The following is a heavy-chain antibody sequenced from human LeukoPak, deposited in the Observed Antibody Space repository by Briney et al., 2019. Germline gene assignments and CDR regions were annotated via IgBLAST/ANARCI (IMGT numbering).Heavy chain of an antibody. D-gene: IGHD4-17*01. J-gene: IGHJ3*02. CDR1: GGTFSSYA. CDR3: ARYYGDYGGAFDI. Sequence: SVKVSCKASGGTFSSYAISWVRQAPGQGLEWMGRIIPILGIANYAQKFQGRVTITADESTSTAYMELSSLRSEDTAVYYCARYYGDYGGAFDIWGQGTMVTVSS. CDR2: IIPILGIA. V-gene: IGHV1-69*04.